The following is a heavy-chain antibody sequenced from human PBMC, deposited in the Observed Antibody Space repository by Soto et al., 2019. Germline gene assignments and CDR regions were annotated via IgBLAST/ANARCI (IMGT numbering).Heavy chain of an antibody. Sequence: QVQLQQWGAGLLKPSETLSLTCAVYGGSFSDFYWTWIRQLPGKGLEWIGEINHSGSTNYNPSLKSGVAISVDTSKTQFSLNLRSVTAADTAVYYCGPRGAVADPRGYWGQGTLVTVSS. CDR2: INHSGST. D-gene: IGHD6-19*01. CDR3: GPRGAVADPRGY. CDR1: GGSFSDFY. V-gene: IGHV4-34*01. J-gene: IGHJ4*02.